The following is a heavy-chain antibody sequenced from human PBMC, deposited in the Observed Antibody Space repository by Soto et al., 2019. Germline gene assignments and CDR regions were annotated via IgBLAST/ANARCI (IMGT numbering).Heavy chain of an antibody. CDR1: GYPFSTYW. CDR3: ARRGAVVIGAAPYPYEGFDI. CDR2: IYPDDSDT. Sequence: EVQLVQSGAEVRRPGESLKISCQASGYPFSTYWIGWVRQVPGEGLEWLGIIYPDDSDTRYSPSFQGQVTMSVDKSITTAYLQWSRLRASATALYYCARRGAVVIGAAPYPYEGFDIWGQGALVTVSS. V-gene: IGHV5-51*03. J-gene: IGHJ3*02. D-gene: IGHD2-21*01.